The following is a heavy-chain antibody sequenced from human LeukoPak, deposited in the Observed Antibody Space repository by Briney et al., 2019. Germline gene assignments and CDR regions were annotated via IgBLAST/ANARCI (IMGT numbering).Heavy chain of an antibody. Sequence: PGGSLRLSCAASGFTFSNYAMSWVRQAPGKGLEWVSSITNNATRTNYADSVKGRFSVSRDNSKNTLYPQVNSLRAEDTAVYYCAKGPAPYCSGGTCYSPYWYFDLWGRGTLVTVSS. CDR2: ITNNATRT. D-gene: IGHD2-15*01. J-gene: IGHJ2*01. CDR1: GFTFSNYA. CDR3: AKGPAPYCSGGTCYSPYWYFDL. V-gene: IGHV3-23*01.